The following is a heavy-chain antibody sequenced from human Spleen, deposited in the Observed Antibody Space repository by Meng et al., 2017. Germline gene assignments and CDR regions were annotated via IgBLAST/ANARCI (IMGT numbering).Heavy chain of an antibody. D-gene: IGHD4/OR15-4a*01. V-gene: IGHV1-24*01. CDR1: GDTLTDLS. Sequence: QVALGQCGAEVKKPGASGRVSCKVSGDTLTDLSCHWVRQAPGKGLEWMGGFDPEDGGKIYAQKFQGRVTLTEDTSANTAYMHLSGLRSDDTAIYYCATGKNYGGNFLRYFPDSWGPGTLVTVSS. CDR3: ATGKNYGGNFLRYFPDS. J-gene: IGHJ5*02. CDR2: FDPEDGGK.